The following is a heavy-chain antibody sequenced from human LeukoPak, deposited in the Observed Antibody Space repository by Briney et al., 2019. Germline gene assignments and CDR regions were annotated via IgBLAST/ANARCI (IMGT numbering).Heavy chain of an antibody. CDR1: GFTFDVSA. CDR2: SGNAGDT. CDR3: AKKTPGNYPYDY. D-gene: IGHD3-22*01. Sequence: GSLRLSCAASGFTFDVSAMNWVRPAPGKGLEWVSASGNAGDTYYADSVKGRFTNSRDNSKKMLFLQMTSLRAEDTAVYYCAKKTPGNYPYDYWGQGTLVTVSP. V-gene: IGHV3-23*01. J-gene: IGHJ4*02.